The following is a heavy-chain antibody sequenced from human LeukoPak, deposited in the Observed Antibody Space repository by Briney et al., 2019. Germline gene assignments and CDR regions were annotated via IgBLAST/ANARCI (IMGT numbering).Heavy chain of an antibody. D-gene: IGHD3-9*01. J-gene: IGHJ4*02. CDR2: IIPIFGTA. Sequence: SVKVSCKASGGTFSSYAISWVRQAPGQGLEWMGGIIPIFGTANYAQKLQGRVTMTTDTSTSTAYMELRSLRSDDTAVYYCARVYDILPDYWGQGTLVTVSS. CDR3: ARVYDILPDY. CDR1: GGTFSSYA. V-gene: IGHV1-69*05.